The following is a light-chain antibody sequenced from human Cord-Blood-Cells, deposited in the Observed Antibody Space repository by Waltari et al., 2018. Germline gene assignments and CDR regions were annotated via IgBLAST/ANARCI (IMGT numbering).Light chain of an antibody. V-gene: IGLV2-14*01. CDR3: SSYTSSSTWV. Sequence: QSALTQPASVSGSPGQSITISCTGTSSDVGGYNYVSWYQQHPGKAPKLMIYDVSNRPSGALNRSAVSESGNSASLTISGLQAEDEADYYCSSYTSSSTWVFGGGTKLTVL. CDR2: DVS. CDR1: SSDVGGYNY. J-gene: IGLJ3*02.